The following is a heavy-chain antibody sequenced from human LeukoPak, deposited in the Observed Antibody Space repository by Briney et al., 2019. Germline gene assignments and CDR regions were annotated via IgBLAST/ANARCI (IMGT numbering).Heavy chain of an antibody. J-gene: IGHJ4*02. CDR2: ISWNSGSI. Sequence: PGGSLRLPCAASGFTFDDYAMHWVRQAPGKGLEWVSGISWNSGSIGYADSVKGRFTISRDNAKNSLYLQMNSLRAEDTALYYCAKGMVRGVISGFDYWGQGTLVTVSS. D-gene: IGHD3-10*01. CDR1: GFTFDDYA. V-gene: IGHV3-9*01. CDR3: AKGMVRGVISGFDY.